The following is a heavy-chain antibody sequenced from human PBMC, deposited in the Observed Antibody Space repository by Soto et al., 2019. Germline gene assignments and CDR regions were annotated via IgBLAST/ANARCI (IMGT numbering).Heavy chain of an antibody. J-gene: IGHJ5*02. CDR1: GFIFENFG. CDR3: ARNQGVELVPLATVDWFDP. CDR2: ISGSGFKK. V-gene: IGHV3-23*01. Sequence: GGSLRLSCAASGFIFENFGMSWVRQAPGKGLEWISSISGSGFKKYYADSVKGRFTISRDNSKSTVYLELNNLSAEDTAVYHCARNQGVELVPLATVDWFDPWGQGSVVTV. D-gene: IGHD1-26*01.